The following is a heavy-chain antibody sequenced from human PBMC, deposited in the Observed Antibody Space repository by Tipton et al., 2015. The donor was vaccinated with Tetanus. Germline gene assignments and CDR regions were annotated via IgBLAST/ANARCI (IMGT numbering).Heavy chain of an antibody. CDR1: GFTFSNYA. Sequence: RSLRLSCAASGFTFSNYAMSWVRQAPGKGLEWVAVIWYDGSNRFYADSVKGRFTISRDNSKNTLYLQMNSLRAEDTAVYYCARDRAFLRHFDWLLDYWGQGTLVTVSS. V-gene: IGHV3-33*08. J-gene: IGHJ4*02. CDR3: ARDRAFLRHFDWLLDY. D-gene: IGHD3-9*01. CDR2: IWYDGSNR.